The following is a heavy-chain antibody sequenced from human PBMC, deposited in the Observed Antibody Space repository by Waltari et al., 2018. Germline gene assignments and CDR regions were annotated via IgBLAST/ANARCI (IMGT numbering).Heavy chain of an antibody. D-gene: IGHD6-19*01. J-gene: IGHJ1*01. V-gene: IGHV3-30*02. Sequence: QVQLVESGGGVVQPGGSLGLSCAAPGSTFSTYGMHWVREAPGKGLECVAFIRYDGSVKYYADSVQGRFTISRDNSKNPLYLQINSLRAEDTAVYYCAKPAEQFIAVPGSRYFHHWGQGTLVTVSS. CDR1: GSTFSTYG. CDR2: IRYDGSVK. CDR3: AKPAEQFIAVPGSRYFHH.